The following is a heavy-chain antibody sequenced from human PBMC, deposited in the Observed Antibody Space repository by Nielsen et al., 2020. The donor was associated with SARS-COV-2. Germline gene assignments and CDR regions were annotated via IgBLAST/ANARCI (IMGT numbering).Heavy chain of an antibody. D-gene: IGHD4-11*01. J-gene: IGHJ4*02. Sequence: GESLKISCAASGFSFRTSWMVWVRQAPGKGLEWVANINDDGSVVNYVDSVKGRFTISRDNAGKSLYLQMNSLRAEDTAVYYCARDAAYSRFDYWGQGTLVTVSS. V-gene: IGHV3-7*05. CDR3: ARDAAYSRFDY. CDR1: GFSFRTSW. CDR2: INDDGSVV.